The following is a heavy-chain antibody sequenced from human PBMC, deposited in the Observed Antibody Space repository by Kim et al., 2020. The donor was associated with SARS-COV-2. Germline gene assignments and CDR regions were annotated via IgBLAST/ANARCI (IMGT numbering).Heavy chain of an antibody. CDR3: ARGGGIRYFDWLLPTSNWFDP. V-gene: IGHV4-39*07. Sequence: SETLSLTCTVSGGSISSSSYYWGWIRQPPGKGLEWIGSIYYSGSTYYNPSLKSRVTISVDTSKNQFSLKLSSVTAADTAVYYCARGGGIRYFDWLLPTSNWFDPWGQGPLVTVSS. J-gene: IGHJ5*02. CDR1: GGSISSSSYY. D-gene: IGHD3-9*01. CDR2: IYYSGST.